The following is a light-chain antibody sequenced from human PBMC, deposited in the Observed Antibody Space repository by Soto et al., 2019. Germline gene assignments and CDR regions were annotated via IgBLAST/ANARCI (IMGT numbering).Light chain of an antibody. J-gene: IGLJ2*01. Sequence: QSALTQPASVSGSPGQSITISCTGTSSDVGGHNYVSWYQQHPGIAPKLMISEVSNRPSGVSNRFSGSKSGNTASLTISGLQAEDEADYYCSSYTTSSTLVFGGGTKLNVL. CDR2: EVS. CDR1: SSDVGGHNY. CDR3: SSYTTSSTLV. V-gene: IGLV2-14*01.